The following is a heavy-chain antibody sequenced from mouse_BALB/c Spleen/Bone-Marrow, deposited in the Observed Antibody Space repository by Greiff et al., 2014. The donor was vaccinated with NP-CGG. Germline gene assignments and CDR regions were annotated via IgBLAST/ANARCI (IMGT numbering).Heavy chain of an antibody. Sequence: VQLQESGAELVMPGASVKMSCKASRYTFTDYWIHWVKQRPGQGLEWIGAIDTSDDYTTYNQKFKGKATLTVDESSSTAYMQFSSLTSEDSAVYYCARSDYRYDPLAYWGQGTLVTVSA. CDR3: ARSDYRYDPLAY. D-gene: IGHD2-14*01. V-gene: IGHV1-69*01. J-gene: IGHJ3*01. CDR2: IDTSDDYT. CDR1: RYTFTDYW.